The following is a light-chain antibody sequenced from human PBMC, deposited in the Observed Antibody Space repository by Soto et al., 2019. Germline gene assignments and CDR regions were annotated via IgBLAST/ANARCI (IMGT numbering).Light chain of an antibody. CDR3: QQTYSTPYT. CDR2: AAS. J-gene: IGKJ2*01. Sequence: DIQLTQSPSSLSTSVGDRVTITCRASQSINTYLNWYQQKPGKAPNLLIYAASSLQSGVPSRFTGSGSGTDFTLTISSLQPDDFATYFCQQTYSTPYTFGQGTKLEI. CDR1: QSINTY. V-gene: IGKV1-39*01.